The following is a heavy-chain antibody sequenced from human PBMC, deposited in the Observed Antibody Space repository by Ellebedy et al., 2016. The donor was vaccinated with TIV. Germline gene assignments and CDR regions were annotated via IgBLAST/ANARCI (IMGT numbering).Heavy chain of an antibody. CDR2: MNPNSGNT. D-gene: IGHD5-24*01. Sequence: ASVKVSXXASGYTFTSYDINWVRQATGQGLEWMGWMNPNSGNTGYAQKFQGRVTMTRNTSISTAYMELSSLRSEDTAVYYCAREDGDGLYYYYYGMDVWGQGTTVTVSS. V-gene: IGHV1-8*01. CDR3: AREDGDGLYYYYYGMDV. CDR1: GYTFTSYD. J-gene: IGHJ6*02.